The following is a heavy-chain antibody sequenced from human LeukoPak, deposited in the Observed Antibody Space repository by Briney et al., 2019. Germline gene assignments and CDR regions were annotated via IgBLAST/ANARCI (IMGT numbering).Heavy chain of an antibody. CDR1: GFTFGDYA. D-gene: IGHD4-23*01. V-gene: IGHV3-49*03. J-gene: IGHJ4*02. Sequence: GGSLRLSCTASGFTFGDYAMSWFRQAPGKGLEWVGFIRSKAYGGTTEYAASVKGRFTISRDDSKSIAYLQMNSLKTEDTAVYYCTRGMGGGLPHFDYWGQGTLVTVSS. CDR3: TRGMGGGLPHFDY. CDR2: IRSKAYGGTT.